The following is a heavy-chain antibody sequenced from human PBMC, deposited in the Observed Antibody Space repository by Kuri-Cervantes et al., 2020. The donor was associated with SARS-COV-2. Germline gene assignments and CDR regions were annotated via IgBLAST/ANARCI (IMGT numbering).Heavy chain of an antibody. D-gene: IGHD2-21*02. CDR1: GFTFDDYG. CDR3: ARGAYCGGDCYSGFDY. J-gene: IGHJ4*02. Sequence: GGSLRLSCAASGFTFDDYGMSWVRQAPGKGLEWVSGINWNGGSTGYADSVKGRFTISRDNAKNSLYLQMNSLRAEDTAVYYCARGAYCGGDCYSGFDYWGQGTLVTVSS. CDR2: INWNGGST. V-gene: IGHV3-20*04.